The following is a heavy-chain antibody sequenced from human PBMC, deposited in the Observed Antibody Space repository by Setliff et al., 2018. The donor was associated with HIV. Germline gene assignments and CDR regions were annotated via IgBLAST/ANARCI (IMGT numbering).Heavy chain of an antibody. V-gene: IGHV4-39*01. J-gene: IGHJ6*02. Sequence: SETLSLTCTVSGGSISNSRYYWSWIRQPPGKGLEWIGSIYYSGSTYYNPSLKSRVTISVDTSKNQFSLKLSSVTAADAAVYSCASRVYYYDSNNFLREEGFDPWGQGTTVTVSS. CDR2: IYYSGST. D-gene: IGHD3-22*01. CDR3: ASRVYYYDSNNFLREEGFDP. CDR1: GGSISNSRYY.